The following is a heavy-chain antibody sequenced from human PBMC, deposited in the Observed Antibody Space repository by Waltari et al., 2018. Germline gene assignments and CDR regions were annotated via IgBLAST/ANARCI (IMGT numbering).Heavy chain of an antibody. Sequence: QVQLEKSGPGLVKPSQTLTLTCDISGDSVSSNVVSWNWIKQSPSRGLEWLGRTYYESKWNTDYAASVKGRITINPDPSKNQFSLQVNSVTSEDTAVYYCARLGKGAYWGQGTPVTVSS. CDR2: TYYESKWNT. CDR1: GDSVSSNVVS. D-gene: IGHD3-16*01. CDR3: ARLGKGAY. V-gene: IGHV6-1*01. J-gene: IGHJ4*02.